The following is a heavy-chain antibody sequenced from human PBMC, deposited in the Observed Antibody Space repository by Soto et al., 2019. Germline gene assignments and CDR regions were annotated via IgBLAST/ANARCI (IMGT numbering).Heavy chain of an antibody. D-gene: IGHD3-10*02. CDR2: ISAYTGNT. CDR1: GYTFTSYG. CDR3: ARSYVLNWFDR. Sequence: QVPLVQSGAEVKKPGSSVKVSCKASGYTFTSYGISWVRQAPGQGLEWMGWISAYTGNTNYATKLQGIVTMTTDTSTSTAYMELRSLRSDDTAVYYGARSYVLNWFDRWGEAILVTVSS. V-gene: IGHV1-18*04. J-gene: IGHJ5*02.